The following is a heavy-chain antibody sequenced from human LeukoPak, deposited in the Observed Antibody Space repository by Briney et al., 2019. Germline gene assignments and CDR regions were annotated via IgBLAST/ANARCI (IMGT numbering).Heavy chain of an antibody. CDR2: IYHSGNT. V-gene: IGHV4-30-2*01. J-gene: IGHJ4*02. D-gene: IGHD3-22*01. Sequence: PSETLSLTCTVSGGSISSGGYYWSWIRQHPGKGLEWIGYIYHSGNTYYNPSLKSRVTISVDRSKNQFSLKLSSVTAADTAMYYCASGSGSSFDYFDYWGQGTLVTVSS. CDR3: ASGSGSSFDYFDY. CDR1: GGSISSGGYY.